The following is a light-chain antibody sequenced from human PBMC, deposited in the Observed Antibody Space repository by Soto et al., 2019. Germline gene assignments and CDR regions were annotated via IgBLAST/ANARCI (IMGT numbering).Light chain of an antibody. CDR3: QQYDSSPPYT. V-gene: IGKV3-20*01. Sequence: EIVLTQSPGTLSLSPGERATLSCRASQSVYSGCLAWFQQKPGQAPRLLIYGASNRATGIPDRFSGSGSGTDFTLTISRLEPEDFAVYYCQQYDSSPPYTFGQGTKLEIK. CDR1: QSVYSGC. CDR2: GAS. J-gene: IGKJ2*01.